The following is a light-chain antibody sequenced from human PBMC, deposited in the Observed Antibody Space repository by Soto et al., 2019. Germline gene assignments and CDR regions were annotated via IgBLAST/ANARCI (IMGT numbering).Light chain of an antibody. CDR1: SGHNNYA. CDR2: LNSDGSH. Sequence: QLVLTQSPSASASLGASVKLTCTLSSGHNNYAIAWHQQQPEKGPRYLMKLNSDGSHKKGDGIPDRLSGSSSGTERYLTISSLRSEDEADYYCQAWGAGIQVFGGGTKLTVL. J-gene: IGLJ2*01. CDR3: QAWGAGIQV. V-gene: IGLV4-69*01.